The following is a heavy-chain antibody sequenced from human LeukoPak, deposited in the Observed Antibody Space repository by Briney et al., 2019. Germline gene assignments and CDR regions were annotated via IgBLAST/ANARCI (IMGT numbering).Heavy chain of an antibody. CDR1: GDSVSSNSVA. J-gene: IGHJ5*02. CDR2: TYYTSKRNN. V-gene: IGHV6-1*01. Sequence: SQTLSLTCAISGDSVSSNSVAWNWFRQSPSRGLEWLGRTYYTSKRNNDYAESVQSRIAVNPDTSKNQFSLYLNSVTLEDTAVYYCERQASRRFDPGGQGTLVTVSS. CDR3: ERQASRRFDP.